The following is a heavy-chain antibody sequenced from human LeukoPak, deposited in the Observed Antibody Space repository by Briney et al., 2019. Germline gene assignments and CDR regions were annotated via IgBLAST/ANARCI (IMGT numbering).Heavy chain of an antibody. Sequence: PGGSLRLSRAASAFTFSSYAMSWVRQAPGKGLEWVSAISGSGGNTYYADSVKGRFTISRDNSKNTLHLQMNSLRAEDTAIYYCAKGTQQWLVGGYYGMDVWGQGTTVTVSS. CDR2: ISGSGGNT. J-gene: IGHJ6*02. V-gene: IGHV3-23*01. D-gene: IGHD6-19*01. CDR1: AFTFSSYA. CDR3: AKGTQQWLVGGYYGMDV.